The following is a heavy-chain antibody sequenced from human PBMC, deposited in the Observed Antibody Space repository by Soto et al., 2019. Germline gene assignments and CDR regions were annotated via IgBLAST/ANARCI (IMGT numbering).Heavy chain of an antibody. CDR2: RYYSEST. Sequence: SETLSLTCTVSGGSITTGGYYWSWIRQLPXKGLEWIGHRYYSESTSYSPSLKSRVSISLDTSKNQFSLKLSFVTAADTAMYYCARTKCSGGSCYSWPLDYWGQGTPVTVSS. J-gene: IGHJ4*02. CDR3: ARTKCSGGSCYSWPLDY. D-gene: IGHD2-15*01. CDR1: GGSITTGGYY. V-gene: IGHV4-31*03.